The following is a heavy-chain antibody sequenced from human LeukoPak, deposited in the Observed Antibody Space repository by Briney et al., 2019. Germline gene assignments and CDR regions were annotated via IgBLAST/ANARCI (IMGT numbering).Heavy chain of an antibody. CDR2: VTGSGGST. Sequence: GGSLRLSCAASGFTFSNAWMSWVRQAPGKGLEWVSGVTGSGGSTYYADSVKGRFTISRDNSKNTLYLQTNSLRAEDTAVYYCAKKSVAAIPPIYWGQGTLVTVSS. D-gene: IGHD2-21*02. CDR1: GFTFSNAW. J-gene: IGHJ4*02. V-gene: IGHV3-23*01. CDR3: AKKSVAAIPPIY.